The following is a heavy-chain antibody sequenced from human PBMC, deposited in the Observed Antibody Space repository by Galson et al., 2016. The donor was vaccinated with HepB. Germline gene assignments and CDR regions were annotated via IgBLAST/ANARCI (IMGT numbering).Heavy chain of an antibody. V-gene: IGHV2-70*01. CDR1: GFSLSTSGMC. D-gene: IGHD4-17*01. CDR3: ARIRGVTTAYPDY. J-gene: IGHJ4*02. CDR2: IAWDDDK. Sequence: PALVKPTQTLTLTCTFSGFSLSTSGMCVSWIRQPPGKALEWLALIAWDDDKYYSTPLKTRLTISKDTAKNQVVLTMTNMDPVDTATYYCARIRGVTTAYPDYWGQGTLVTVSS.